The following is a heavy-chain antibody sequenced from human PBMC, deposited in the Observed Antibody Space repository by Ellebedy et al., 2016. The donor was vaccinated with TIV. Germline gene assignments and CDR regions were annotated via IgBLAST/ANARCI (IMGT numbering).Heavy chain of an antibody. V-gene: IGHV3-15*01. CDR2: IKSKTDGGAA. Sequence: PGGSLRLSCAASGVTFSNAWMNWVRQAPGKGLEWVGRIKSKTDGGAADYAAPVKGRFTISRDDSKNTLYLQMNSLKTEDTAVYFCTTVYRYNYDSVWGQGTLVTVSS. J-gene: IGHJ4*02. CDR1: GVTFSNAW. CDR3: TTVYRYNYDSV. D-gene: IGHD5-18*01.